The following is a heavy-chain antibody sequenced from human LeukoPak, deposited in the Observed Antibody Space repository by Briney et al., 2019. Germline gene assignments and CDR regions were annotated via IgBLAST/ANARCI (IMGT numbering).Heavy chain of an antibody. CDR1: GFTFRNYG. CDR3: AKKAVSSSGTYFDY. V-gene: IGHV3-23*01. D-gene: IGHD6-13*01. CDR2: TSGDGDET. Sequence: GGSLRLSCETSGFTFRNYGMSWARQAPGKGLEWVSSTSGDGDETFYAESVKGRFTISRDNSKNTLYLQMNSLRAEDTAIYYCAKKAVSSSGTYFDYWGQGALVTVSS. J-gene: IGHJ4*02.